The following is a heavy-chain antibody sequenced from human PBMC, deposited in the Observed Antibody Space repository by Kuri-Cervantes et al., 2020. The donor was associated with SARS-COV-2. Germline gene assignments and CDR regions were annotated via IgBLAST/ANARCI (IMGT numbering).Heavy chain of an antibody. Sequence: SVKVSCKASGGTFSSYAISWVRQAPGQGLEWMGRIIPIFGTANYAQKFQGRVTITADKSTSTAYMELSSLRSEDTAVYYCARDPFTMVRGVIRSRFDPWGQGTLVTVSS. D-gene: IGHD3-10*01. J-gene: IGHJ5*02. V-gene: IGHV1-69*06. CDR1: GGTFSSYA. CDR2: IIPIFGTA. CDR3: ARDPFTMVRGVIRSRFDP.